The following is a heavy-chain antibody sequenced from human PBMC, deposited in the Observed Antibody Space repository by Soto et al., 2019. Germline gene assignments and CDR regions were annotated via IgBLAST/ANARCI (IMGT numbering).Heavy chain of an antibody. V-gene: IGHV4-34*01. CDR1: GGSFSGYY. Sequence: SETLSLTCAVYGGSFSGYYWSWIRQPPGKGLEWIGEINHSGSTNYNPSLKSRVTISVDTSKNQFSLKLSSVTAADTAVYYCARGWGGYNNNWPLYYYGMDVWGQGTTVTVSS. D-gene: IGHD5-12*01. CDR2: INHSGST. J-gene: IGHJ6*02. CDR3: ARGWGGYNNNWPLYYYGMDV.